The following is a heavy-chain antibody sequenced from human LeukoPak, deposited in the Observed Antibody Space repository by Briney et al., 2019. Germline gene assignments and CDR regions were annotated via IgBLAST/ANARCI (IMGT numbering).Heavy chain of an antibody. CDR3: AREGKLGYCSGGSCYSHFDY. D-gene: IGHD2-15*01. Sequence: GGSLRLSCAASGFTFSSYEMNWVRQAPGKGLEWVSYISSSGSTIYYADSVKGRFTISRDNAKNSLYLQMNSLRAEDTAVYYCAREGKLGYCSGGSCYSHFDYWGPGTLVTVSS. V-gene: IGHV3-48*03. CDR2: ISSSGSTI. CDR1: GFTFSSYE. J-gene: IGHJ4*02.